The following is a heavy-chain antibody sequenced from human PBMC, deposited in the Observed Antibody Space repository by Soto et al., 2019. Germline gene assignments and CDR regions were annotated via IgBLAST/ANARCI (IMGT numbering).Heavy chain of an antibody. Sequence: QVQLVQSGAEVKKPGASVKVSCKASGYTFTSYGISWVRQAPGQGLEWMGRISAYNGNTNYAQKLQGRVTMTTDTSTSTAYMELRSLRSDDTAVYYCARGHRITMVRGVIKYYYGMDVWGQGTTVTVSS. J-gene: IGHJ6*02. CDR3: ARGHRITMVRGVIKYYYGMDV. CDR2: ISAYNGNT. CDR1: GYTFTSYG. D-gene: IGHD3-10*01. V-gene: IGHV1-18*01.